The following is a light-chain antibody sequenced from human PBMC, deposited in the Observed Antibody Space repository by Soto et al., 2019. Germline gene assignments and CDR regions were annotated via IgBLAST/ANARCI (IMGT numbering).Light chain of an antibody. Sequence: EIVMMQSPATLSVSPGERATLSCRASQSVSSNLAWYQQKPGQAPRLLIYGASTRATGIPARFSGSGSGTEFTLTISSLQSEDFAVYYCQQYNNWPLTFGGGTKVDIK. CDR2: GAS. CDR1: QSVSSN. V-gene: IGKV3-15*01. CDR3: QQYNNWPLT. J-gene: IGKJ4*01.